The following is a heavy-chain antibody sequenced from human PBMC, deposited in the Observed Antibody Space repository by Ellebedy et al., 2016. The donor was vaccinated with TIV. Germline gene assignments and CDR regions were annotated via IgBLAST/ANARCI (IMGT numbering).Heavy chain of an antibody. CDR2: IYYTGST. V-gene: IGHV4-39*02. J-gene: IGHJ4*02. CDR1: GRSIRSSSYH. Sequence: MPSETLSLTCTDSGRSIRSSSYHWGWIRQPPGKGLEWIGSIYYTGSTYYSPSLKSRVTLSVDLSKNHFSLKLNSVTAADSAVYFCARILPGYSCEIDHWGQGTLVSVSS. CDR3: ARILPGYSCEIDH. D-gene: IGHD6-13*01.